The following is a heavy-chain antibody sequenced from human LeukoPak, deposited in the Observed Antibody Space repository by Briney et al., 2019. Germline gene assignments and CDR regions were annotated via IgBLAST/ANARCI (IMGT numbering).Heavy chain of an antibody. CDR3: AREYDDYGDYVTFDY. J-gene: IGHJ4*02. D-gene: IGHD4-17*01. CDR2: ISYDGSNK. Sequence: PGGSLRLSCAASGFTFSSYAMHWVRQAPGKGLEWAAVISYDGSNKYYADSVKGRFTISRDNSKNTLYLQMNSLRAEDTAVYYCAREYDDYGDYVTFDYWGQGTLVTVSS. V-gene: IGHV3-30-3*01. CDR1: GFTFSSYA.